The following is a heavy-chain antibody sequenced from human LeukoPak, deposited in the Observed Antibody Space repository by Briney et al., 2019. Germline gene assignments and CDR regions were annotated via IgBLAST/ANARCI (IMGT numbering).Heavy chain of an antibody. J-gene: IGHJ4*02. CDR3: ARDLRGHFGEYYFDY. CDR2: IYYSGST. V-gene: IGHV4-30-4*08. CDR1: GGSISSGDYY. D-gene: IGHD3-10*01. Sequence: SETLSLTCTVSGGSISSGDYYWSWIRQPPGKGLEWIGYIYYSGSTYYNPSLKSRVTISVDTSKNQFSLKLSSVTAADTAVYYCARDLRGHFGEYYFDYWGQGTLVTVSS.